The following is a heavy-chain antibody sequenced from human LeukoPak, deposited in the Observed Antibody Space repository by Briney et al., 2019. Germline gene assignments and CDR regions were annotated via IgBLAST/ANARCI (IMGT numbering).Heavy chain of an antibody. V-gene: IGHV3-74*01. J-gene: IGHJ6*02. D-gene: IGHD2-8*02. CDR2: IDPDGSTT. CDR1: GFTLNGYW. Sequence: GGSLRLSCAASGFTLNGYWMHWVRQAPGEGLVWVSRIDPDGSTTNYAGSVKGRFTTSRDNAKNTMYLQMNSLRAEDTALYYCTRVQAGRSGLMDVWGRGTTVTVSS. CDR3: TRVQAGRSGLMDV.